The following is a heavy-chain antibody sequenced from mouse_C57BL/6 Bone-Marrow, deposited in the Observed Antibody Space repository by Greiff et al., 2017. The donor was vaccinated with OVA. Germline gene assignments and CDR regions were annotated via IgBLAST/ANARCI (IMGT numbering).Heavy chain of an antibody. V-gene: IGHV14-4*01. Sequence: EVQLQESGAELVRPEASVKLSCTASGFNIKDDYMHWVKQRPEQGLEWIGWIDPENGDTEYASKFQGKATITADTSSNTAYLQLSSLTSEDTAVYYCTPSNWGDYWGQGTTLTVSS. CDR1: GFNIKDDY. CDR2: IDPENGDT. J-gene: IGHJ2*01. CDR3: TPSNWGDY. D-gene: IGHD4-1*01.